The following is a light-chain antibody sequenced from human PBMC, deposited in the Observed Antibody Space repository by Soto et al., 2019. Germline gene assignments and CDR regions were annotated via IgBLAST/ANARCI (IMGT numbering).Light chain of an antibody. CDR2: GNR. V-gene: IGLV1-40*01. CDR3: QAYDYSPTAMV. J-gene: IGLJ3*02. CDR1: NSNLGAGYD. Sequence: QTVLTQPPSVSGAPGQRVTISCTGNNSNLGAGYDVHWYQQLPGAAPKLVIFGNRNRPSGVPERFSGSKSGTSASLAITGLQAEDEADYYCQAYDYSPTAMVFGGGTKLTVL.